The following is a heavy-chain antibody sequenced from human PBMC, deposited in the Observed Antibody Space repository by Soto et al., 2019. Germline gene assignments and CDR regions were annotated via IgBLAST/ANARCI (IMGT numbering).Heavy chain of an antibody. CDR3: ASWLEKSDYYYYYGMDV. Sequence: GSLRLSCAVSGFTVSNNYMSWVRQPPGKGLEWIGSIYYSGSTYYNPSLKSRVTISVDTSKNQFSLKLSSVTAADTAVYYCASWLEKSDYYYYYGMDVWGQGTTVTVSS. CDR1: GFTVSNNY. CDR2: IYYSGST. V-gene: IGHV4-39*01. J-gene: IGHJ6*02. D-gene: IGHD3-3*01.